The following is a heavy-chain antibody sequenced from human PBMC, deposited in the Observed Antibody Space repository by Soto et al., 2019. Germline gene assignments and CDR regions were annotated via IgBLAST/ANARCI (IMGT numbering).Heavy chain of an antibody. V-gene: IGHV3-74*01. J-gene: IGHJ4*02. D-gene: IGHD1-26*01. CDR2: INNDGSST. CDR3: GRGRSGQIVVFY. Sequence: PGGSLRLSCAASGFTLNNYWMHWVREAPGKGLVWVSRINNDGSSTAYADPVKGRFTMTRDMSITTVYMELNNLSPDDTAVYYCGRGRSGQIVVFYWGQGTPVTVSS. CDR1: GFTLNNYW.